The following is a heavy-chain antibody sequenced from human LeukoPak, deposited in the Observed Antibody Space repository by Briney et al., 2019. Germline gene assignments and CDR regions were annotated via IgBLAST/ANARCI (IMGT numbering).Heavy chain of an antibody. D-gene: IGHD3-22*01. CDR1: GYTFTGYY. CDR3: ASLKNYYDSSGYLVTDAFDI. V-gene: IGHV1-18*04. CDR2: ISAYNGNT. Sequence: ASVKVSCKASGYTFTGYYMHWVRQAPGQGLEWMGWISAYNGNTNYAQKLQGGVTMTTDTSTSTAYMELRSLRSDDTAVYYCASLKNYYDSSGYLVTDAFDIWGQGTMVTVSS. J-gene: IGHJ3*02.